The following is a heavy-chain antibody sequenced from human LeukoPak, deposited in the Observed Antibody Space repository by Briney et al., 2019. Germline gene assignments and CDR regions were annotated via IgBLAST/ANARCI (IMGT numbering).Heavy chain of an antibody. D-gene: IGHD6-13*01. CDR2: INPNSGGT. CDR1: GYTFTGYY. J-gene: IGHJ6*03. V-gene: IGHV1-2*02. Sequence: ASVKVSCKASGYTFTGYYMHWVRQAPGQGLEWMGWINPNSGGTNYAQKLQGRVIMTTDTSTSTAYMELRSLRSDDTAVYYCARDGLTITADGHYYQYYLDVWGKGTTVTVSS. CDR3: ARDGLTITADGHYYQYYLDV.